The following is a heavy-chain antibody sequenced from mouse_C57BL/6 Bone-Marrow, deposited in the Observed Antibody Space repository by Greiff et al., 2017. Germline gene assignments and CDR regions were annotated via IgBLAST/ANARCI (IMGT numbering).Heavy chain of an antibody. V-gene: IGHV5-9-1*02. CDR1: GFTFSSYA. CDR3: TRGKGFITTVVGAGY. D-gene: IGHD1-1*01. Sequence: EVKLVESGEGLVKPGGSLKLSCAASGFTFSSYAMSWVRQTPEKRLEWVAYISSGGDYIYYADTVKGRFTISRDNARNTLYLQMSSLKSEDTAMYYCTRGKGFITTVVGAGYWGQGTTLTVSS. CDR2: ISSGGDYI. J-gene: IGHJ2*01.